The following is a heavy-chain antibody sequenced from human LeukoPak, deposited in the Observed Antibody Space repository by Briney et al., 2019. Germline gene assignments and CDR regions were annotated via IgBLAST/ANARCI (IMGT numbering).Heavy chain of an antibody. CDR2: IIPIFGTA. CDR1: GGTFSGYA. V-gene: IGHV1-69*05. CDR3: ARVSGKAAAGNGYYYYMDV. Sequence: ASVKVSCKASGGTFSGYAISWVRQAPGQGLEWMGGIIPIFGTANYAQKFQGRVTITTDESTSTAYMELSSLRSEDTAVYYCARVSGKAAAGNGYYYYMDVWGKGTTVTVSS. D-gene: IGHD6-13*01. J-gene: IGHJ6*03.